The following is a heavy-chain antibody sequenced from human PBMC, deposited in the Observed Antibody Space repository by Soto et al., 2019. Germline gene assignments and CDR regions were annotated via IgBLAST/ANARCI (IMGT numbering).Heavy chain of an antibody. V-gene: IGHV1-69*12. D-gene: IGHD1-26*01. CDR3: ARHRGTYYRLDY. Sequence: QVQLVQSGAEVKKPGSSVKVSCKASGGTFSSYAISWVRQAPGQGLEWMGGIIPIFGTADYAQKFQGRVTMTADESTSTDYMEMSRPRYEETAVYYCARHRGTYYRLDYWGQGTLVTVS. CDR2: IIPIFGTA. J-gene: IGHJ4*02. CDR1: GGTFSSYA.